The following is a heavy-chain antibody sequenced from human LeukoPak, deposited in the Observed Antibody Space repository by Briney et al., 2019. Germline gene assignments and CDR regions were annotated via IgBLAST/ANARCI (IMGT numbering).Heavy chain of an antibody. CDR2: IYYSGST. CDR1: GGSISSSSYY. D-gene: IGHD1-7*01. CDR3: AREELLKYVAY. J-gene: IGHJ4*02. Sequence: ETLSLTCTVSGGSISSSSYYWGWIRQPPGKGLEWIGSIYYSGSTYYNPSLKSRVTISVDTSKNQFSLKLSSVTAADTAVYYCAREELLKYVAYWGQGTLVTVSS. V-gene: IGHV4-39*02.